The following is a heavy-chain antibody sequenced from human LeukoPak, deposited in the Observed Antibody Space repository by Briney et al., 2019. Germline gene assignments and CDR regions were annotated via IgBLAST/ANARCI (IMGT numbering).Heavy chain of an antibody. V-gene: IGHV3-23*01. CDR2: ISGSGGST. CDR1: GFTFSSYA. D-gene: IGHD6-13*01. J-gene: IGHJ4*02. Sequence: PGGSLRLSCAASGFTFSSYAMSWVRQAPGKGLEWVSAISGSGGSTYYADSVKGRFTIPRDNSKNTLYLQMNSLRAEDTAVYYCASYSSSWYLPYYFDYWGQGTLVTVSS. CDR3: ASYSSSWYLPYYFDY.